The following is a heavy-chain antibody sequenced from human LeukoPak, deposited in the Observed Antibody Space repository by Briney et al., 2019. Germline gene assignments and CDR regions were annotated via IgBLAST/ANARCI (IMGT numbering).Heavy chain of an antibody. D-gene: IGHD3-22*01. CDR2: ISYDGSNK. J-gene: IGHJ4*02. Sequence: GGSLRLSCTDSGFTFSSYAMHWVRQAPGEGLEWVALISYDGSNKYYADSVKGRFTISRDNSKNTLYLQMNSLRAEDTAVYYCAGSSGYYYPFDYWGQGTLVTVSS. CDR1: GFTFSSYA. CDR3: AGSSGYYYPFDY. V-gene: IGHV3-30-3*01.